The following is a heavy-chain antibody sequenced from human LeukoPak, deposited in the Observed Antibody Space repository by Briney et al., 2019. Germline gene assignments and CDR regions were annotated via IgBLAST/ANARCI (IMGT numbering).Heavy chain of an antibody. CDR1: GYTFTSYG. J-gene: IGHJ5*02. V-gene: IGHV1-18*04. CDR2: ISAYNGNT. D-gene: IGHD3-10*01. CDR3: ARDPRRYYYGSGSYYPLYNWFDP. Sequence: GASVTVSCKASGYTFTSYGISWVRQAPGQGLEWMGWISAYNGNTNYAQKLQGRVTMTTDTSTSTAYMELRSLRSDDTAVYYCARDPRRYYYGSGSYYPLYNWFDPWGQGTLVTVSS.